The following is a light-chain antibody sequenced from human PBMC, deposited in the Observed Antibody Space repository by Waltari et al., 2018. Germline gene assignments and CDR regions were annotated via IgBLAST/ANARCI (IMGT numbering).Light chain of an antibody. Sequence: DIQLTQSPPSLSASVGDRVTITCQASQDIGESLNWYQQKPGKVPKLLIYATSTLHSGVPSRLSGSGSGTDYTLTISSLQPEDFATYYCQQGNDFPLTFGGGTKVEI. V-gene: IGKV1-39*01. CDR2: ATS. CDR1: QDIGES. CDR3: QQGNDFPLT. J-gene: IGKJ4*01.